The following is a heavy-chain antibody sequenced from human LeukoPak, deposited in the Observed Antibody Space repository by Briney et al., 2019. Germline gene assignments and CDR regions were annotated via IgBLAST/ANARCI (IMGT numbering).Heavy chain of an antibody. CDR2: INQDGSER. J-gene: IGHJ4*02. D-gene: IGHD6-13*01. CDR1: GFTFSSYW. Sequence: GGSLRLSCAASGFTFSSYWMSWVRQAPGKGLEWVANINQDGSERYYVDSVKGRFTISRDNAKNSLYLQMNSLRAEDTAVYYCARGRSSSWYSDYWGQGTLVTVSS. CDR3: ARGRSSSWYSDY. V-gene: IGHV3-7*03.